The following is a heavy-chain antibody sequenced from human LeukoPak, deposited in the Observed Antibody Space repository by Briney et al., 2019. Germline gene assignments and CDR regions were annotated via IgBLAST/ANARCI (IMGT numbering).Heavy chain of an antibody. Sequence: PSETLSLTCTVSGGSISSYYWSWIRQPPGKGLEWIGYIYCSGSTNYNPSLKSRVTISVDTSKNQFSLKLSSVTAADTAVYYCARDRYNWNCLDYWGQGTLVTVSS. CDR1: GGSISSYY. V-gene: IGHV4-59*12. D-gene: IGHD1-7*01. CDR2: IYCSGST. J-gene: IGHJ4*02. CDR3: ARDRYNWNCLDY.